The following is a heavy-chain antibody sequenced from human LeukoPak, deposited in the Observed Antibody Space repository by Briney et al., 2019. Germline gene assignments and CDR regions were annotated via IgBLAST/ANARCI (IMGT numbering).Heavy chain of an antibody. CDR2: ISGSGDIT. D-gene: IGHD6-13*01. J-gene: IGHJ4*01. V-gene: IGHV3-23*01. CDR1: GFSFSSFS. CDR3: AKRQAEGGSWTSFDY. Sequence: PGGSLRLSCAASGFSFSSFSMNWVRQAPGKGLELVSIISGSGDITYYADSVKGRFTLSRDNSKNTLYLQMSSLRAEDTAVYYCAKRQAEGGSWTSFDYWGHGTLVTVSS.